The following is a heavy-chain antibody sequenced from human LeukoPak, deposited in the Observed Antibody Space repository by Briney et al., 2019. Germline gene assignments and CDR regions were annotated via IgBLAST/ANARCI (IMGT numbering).Heavy chain of an antibody. CDR2: INPNSGGT. CDR3: ARGDSSGEKASDAFDI. Sequence: ASVKVSCKASGYTFIGYYMHWVRQAPGQGLEWMGWINPNSGGTNYAQKFQGRVTMTRDTSISTAYMELSRLRSDDTAVYYCARGDSSGEKASDAFDIWGQGTMVTVSS. CDR1: GYTFIGYY. J-gene: IGHJ3*02. V-gene: IGHV1-2*02. D-gene: IGHD3-22*01.